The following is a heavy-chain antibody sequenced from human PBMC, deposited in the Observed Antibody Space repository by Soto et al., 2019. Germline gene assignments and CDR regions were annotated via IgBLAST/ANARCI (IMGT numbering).Heavy chain of an antibody. CDR3: ARVGVVTADAFDI. J-gene: IGHJ3*02. Sequence: QVQLVESGGGVVQPGRSLRLSCAASGITFSSYAMHWVRQAPGKGLEWVAVISYDGSNKYYADSVKGRFTISRDNSKNTLYLQMNSLRAEDTAVYYCARVGVVTADAFDIWGQGTMVTVSS. D-gene: IGHD2-15*01. CDR2: ISYDGSNK. CDR1: GITFSSYA. V-gene: IGHV3-30-3*01.